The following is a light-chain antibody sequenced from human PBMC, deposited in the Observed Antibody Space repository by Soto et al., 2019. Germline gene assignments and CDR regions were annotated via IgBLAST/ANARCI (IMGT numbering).Light chain of an antibody. CDR1: SSEVGGYKY. Sequence: QSALTQPASVSGSPGQSITISCTGTSSEVGGYKYVSWYQQHPGKAPKLLIYDVSNRPSGVSNRFSGSKSGNTASLTISGLQAEDEADYYCSSYTSSTTYVFGTGTKATVL. CDR3: SSYTSSTTYV. V-gene: IGLV2-14*01. CDR2: DVS. J-gene: IGLJ1*01.